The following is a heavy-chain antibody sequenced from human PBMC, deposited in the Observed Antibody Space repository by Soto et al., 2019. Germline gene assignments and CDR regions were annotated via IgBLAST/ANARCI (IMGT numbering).Heavy chain of an antibody. CDR2: ISYSGST. J-gene: IGHJ4*02. CDR1: GGSLSNYY. D-gene: IGHD6-19*01. V-gene: IGHV4-59*08. CDR3: ARLSGSGWYTAAY. Sequence: QVQLQESGPGLVKPSETLSLTCTVSGGSLSNYYWSWIRQPPGKGLEWIGYISYSGSTNYNPSLNRRVTKSIDTSNSQFSLKLTSVTAADAAVYYCARLSGSGWYTAAYWGQGTLVTVSS.